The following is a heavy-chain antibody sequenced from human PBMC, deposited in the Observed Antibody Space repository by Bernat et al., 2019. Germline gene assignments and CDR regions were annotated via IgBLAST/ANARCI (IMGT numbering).Heavy chain of an antibody. J-gene: IGHJ3*02. CDR1: GFTFSGYG. V-gene: IGHV3-33*01. CDR2: IWYDGSNK. CDR3: ARDSGSSAFDI. Sequence: QVQLVESGGGVVQPGRSLRLSCAASGFTFSGYGMHWVRQAPGKGLEWVAVIWYDGSNKYYADSVKGRFTISRDNSKNTLYLQMNSLRAEDTAVYYCARDSGSSAFDIWGQGTMVTVSS. D-gene: IGHD3-10*01.